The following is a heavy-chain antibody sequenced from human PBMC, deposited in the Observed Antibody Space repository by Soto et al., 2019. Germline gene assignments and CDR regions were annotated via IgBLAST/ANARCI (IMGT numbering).Heavy chain of an antibody. CDR1: GFTFSSYA. Sequence: QVQLVESGGGVVQPGRSLRLSCAASGFTFSSYAMHWVRQAPGKGLEWVAVISYDGSNKYYADSVKGRFTISRDNSKNTLYLQMNSLRAEDTAVYYCAKPVVEMATIYRQRRYHYYGMDVWGQGTTVTVSS. CDR2: ISYDGSNK. CDR3: AKPVVEMATIYRQRRYHYYGMDV. D-gene: IGHD5-12*01. J-gene: IGHJ6*02. V-gene: IGHV3-30-3*02.